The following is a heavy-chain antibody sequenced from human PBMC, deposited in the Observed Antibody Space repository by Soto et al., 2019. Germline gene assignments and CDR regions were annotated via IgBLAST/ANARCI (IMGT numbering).Heavy chain of an antibody. CDR2: INHSGST. CDR1: GGSFSGYY. CDR3: ARGRGYMDV. Sequence: PSETLSLTCAVYGGSFSGYYWSWIRQPPGKGLEWIGEINHSGSTNYNPSLKSRVTISVDTSKNQFSLKLSSVTAADTAVYYCARGRGYMDVWGKGTTVTVSS. V-gene: IGHV4-34*01. J-gene: IGHJ6*03.